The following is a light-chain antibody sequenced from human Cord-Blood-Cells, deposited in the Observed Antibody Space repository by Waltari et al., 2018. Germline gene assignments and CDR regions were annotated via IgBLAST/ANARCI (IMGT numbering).Light chain of an antibody. Sequence: DIQMTQSPSTLSASVGDRVTITCRASQSVSSWLAWYQQKPGKAPKLLIYKASSLESGVPSRFSGSGSGTEFTLTISSLQPDDFATYYCQQYNSYSLTFGGGTKVEIK. V-gene: IGKV1-5*03. CDR2: KAS. CDR1: QSVSSW. CDR3: QQYNSYSLT. J-gene: IGKJ4*01.